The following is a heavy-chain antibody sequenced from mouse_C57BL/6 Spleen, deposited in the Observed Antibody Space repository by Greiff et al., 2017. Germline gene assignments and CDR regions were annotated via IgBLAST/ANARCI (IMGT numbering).Heavy chain of an antibody. Sequence: VHVKQSGAELVRPGASVKLSCTASGFNIKDYYMHWVKQRPEQGLEWIGRIDPEDGDTEYAPKFQGKATMTADTSSNTAYLQLSSLTSEDTAVYYCTTDYYGSSYNFDYWGQGTTLTVSS. J-gene: IGHJ2*01. D-gene: IGHD1-1*01. V-gene: IGHV14-1*01. CDR1: GFNIKDYY. CDR2: IDPEDGDT. CDR3: TTDYYGSSYNFDY.